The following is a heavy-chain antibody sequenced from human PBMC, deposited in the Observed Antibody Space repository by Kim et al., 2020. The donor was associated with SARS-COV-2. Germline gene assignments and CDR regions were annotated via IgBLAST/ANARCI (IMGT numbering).Heavy chain of an antibody. Sequence: GTANYAQKFQGRVTITADESTSTAYMELSSLRSEDTAVYYCAYSSSSLDYWGQGTLVTVSS. V-gene: IGHV1-69*01. CDR2: GTA. CDR3: AYSSSSLDY. J-gene: IGHJ4*02. D-gene: IGHD6-6*01.